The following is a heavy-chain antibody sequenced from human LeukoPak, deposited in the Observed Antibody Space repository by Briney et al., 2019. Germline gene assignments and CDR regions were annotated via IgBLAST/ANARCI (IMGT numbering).Heavy chain of an antibody. CDR3: ARVAGTVLDY. V-gene: IGHV4-34*01. CDR1: GGSFSVYY. J-gene: IGHJ4*02. D-gene: IGHD6-19*01. Sequence: SETLSLTCAVSGGSFSVYYWSWIRQPPGKGLEWIGEINHSGSTNYNPSLKSRVTISVDTSKNQFSLKLSSVTAADTAVYYCARVAGTVLDYWGQGTLVTVSS. CDR2: INHSGST.